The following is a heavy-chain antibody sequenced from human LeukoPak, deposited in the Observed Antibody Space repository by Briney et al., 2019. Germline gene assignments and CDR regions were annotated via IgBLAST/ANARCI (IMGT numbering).Heavy chain of an antibody. V-gene: IGHV1-3*03. Sequence: EASVKVSFKASGYTFTSYAMHWVRQAPGQRLEWMGWINAGNGNTKYSQEFQGRVTITRDTSASTAYMELSSLRSEDMAVYYCARDRLGYCSSTSCYEGGFDPWGQGTLVTVSS. CDR3: ARDRLGYCSSTSCYEGGFDP. D-gene: IGHD2-2*01. J-gene: IGHJ5*02. CDR2: INAGNGNT. CDR1: GYTFTSYA.